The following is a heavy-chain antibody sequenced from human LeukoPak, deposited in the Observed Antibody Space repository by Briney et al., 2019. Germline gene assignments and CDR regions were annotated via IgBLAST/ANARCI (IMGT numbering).Heavy chain of an antibody. J-gene: IGHJ4*02. V-gene: IGHV4-38-2*02. D-gene: IGHD6-19*01. CDR3: AGDRGSNCWYDFDY. CDR2: MYHSGST. Sequence: SETLSLTCAVSGYSISSGYYWGWIRQPPGKGVKWIGSMYHSGSTYYYPSLRRRVTISVNTSKNQFSLKLSSVTAADTAVYYCAGDRGSNCWYDFDYWGQGTLVSVSS. CDR1: GYSISSGYY.